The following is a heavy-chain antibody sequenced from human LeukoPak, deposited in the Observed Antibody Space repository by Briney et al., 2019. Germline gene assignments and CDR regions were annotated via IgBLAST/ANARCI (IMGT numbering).Heavy chain of an antibody. CDR3: ASYCSSTSCYPPAPGKRYGMDV. J-gene: IGHJ6*02. D-gene: IGHD2-2*01. CDR1: GGSISSGGYY. V-gene: IGHV4-31*03. CDR2: IYYSGST. Sequence: PSETLSLTCTVSGGSISSGGYYWSWIRQHPGKGLEWIGYIYYSGSTYYNPSLKSRVTISVDTSKNQFSLKLSSVTAADTAVYYCASYCSSTSCYPPAPGKRYGMDVWGQGTTVTVSS.